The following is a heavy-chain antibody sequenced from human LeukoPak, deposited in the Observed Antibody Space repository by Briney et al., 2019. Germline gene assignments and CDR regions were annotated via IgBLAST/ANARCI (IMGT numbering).Heavy chain of an antibody. D-gene: IGHD6-19*01. J-gene: IGHJ4*02. CDR1: GFNFSSYE. CDR2: ISNTDETR. Sequence: GGSLRLSCAASGFNFSSYEMNWVRQAPGKGLEWGSYISNTDETRTYADSVKGRFTISRDNAKNSLHLEMNSLRAEDTAVYYCAREIVSAVAGNFDYWGQGTLVTVSS. V-gene: IGHV3-48*03. CDR3: AREIVSAVAGNFDY.